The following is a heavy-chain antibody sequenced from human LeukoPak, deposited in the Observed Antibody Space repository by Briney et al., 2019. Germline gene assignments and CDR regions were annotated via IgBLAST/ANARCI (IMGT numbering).Heavy chain of an antibody. CDR1: GFTLSNYG. V-gene: IGHV3-48*01. Sequence: GGSLRLSRAASGFTLSNYGMSGVRQAPGKGLEWVSYITIRGGTYYADSVKGRFTISRDSAKNSLSLQMNSLRAEDTAVYYCAKGMPDMAYLDCWGQGTLVTVSS. CDR3: AKGMPDMAYLDC. D-gene: IGHD5-18*01. CDR2: ITIRGGT. J-gene: IGHJ4*02.